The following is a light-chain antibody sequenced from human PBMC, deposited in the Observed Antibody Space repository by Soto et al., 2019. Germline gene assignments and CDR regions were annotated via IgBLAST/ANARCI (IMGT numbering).Light chain of an antibody. J-gene: IGLJ2*01. V-gene: IGLV1-40*01. Sequence: QSVLTQPPSVSGAPGQRVTISCTGSSSNIGAGYDVHWYQQLPGTAPKLLIYGNSNRPSGVPDRFSGSTSGTSASLAITGLQAEDEADYYCQSYDSSLSGHVVFGGGTKLTVL. CDR1: SSNIGAGYD. CDR2: GNS. CDR3: QSYDSSLSGHVV.